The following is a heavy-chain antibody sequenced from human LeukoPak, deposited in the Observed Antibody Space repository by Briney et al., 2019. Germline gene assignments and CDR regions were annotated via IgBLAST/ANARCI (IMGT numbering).Heavy chain of an antibody. CDR2: INLSHGTT. V-gene: IGHV1-46*01. CDR3: AIAEMSTILDY. CDR1: GHTFTTYY. Sequence: ASVKVSCKAAGHTFTTYYIHWVRQAPGQGLEWMGIINLSHGTTGYAQKFQGRVTMTRDMSTSTFYMELSSLRSEDTAIYYCAIAEMSTILDYWGQGTLVAVSS. D-gene: IGHD5-24*01. J-gene: IGHJ4*02.